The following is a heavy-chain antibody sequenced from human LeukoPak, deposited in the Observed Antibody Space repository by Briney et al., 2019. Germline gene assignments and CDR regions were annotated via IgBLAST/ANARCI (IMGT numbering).Heavy chain of an antibody. J-gene: IGHJ6*02. CDR2: ISYDGSNK. V-gene: IGHV3-30*03. CDR1: GFTFSSYG. Sequence: PGRSLRLSCAASGFTFSSYGMHWVRQAPGKGLEWVAVISYDGSNKYYADSVKGRFTISRDNSKNTLYLQMNSLRAEDTAVYYCTCSYSDSSGPKPTSYYYYYGMDVWGQGTTVTVSS. CDR3: TCSYSDSSGPKPTSYYYYYGMDV. D-gene: IGHD3-22*01.